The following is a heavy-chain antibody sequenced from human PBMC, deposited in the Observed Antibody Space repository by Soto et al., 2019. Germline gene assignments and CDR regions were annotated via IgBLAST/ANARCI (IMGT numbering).Heavy chain of an antibody. J-gene: IGHJ5*02. CDR3: ARGRTGYCSGGSCYNNWFDP. CDR1: GYTFTSYY. D-gene: IGHD2-15*01. V-gene: IGHV1-46*01. Sequence: ASVKVSCKASGYTFTSYYMHWVRQAPGQGLEWMGIVNPSGGSTSYAQKFQGRVTMTRDTSTSTVYMELSSLRSEDTAVYHCARGRTGYCSGGSCYNNWFDPWGQGTLVTVSS. CDR2: VNPSGGST.